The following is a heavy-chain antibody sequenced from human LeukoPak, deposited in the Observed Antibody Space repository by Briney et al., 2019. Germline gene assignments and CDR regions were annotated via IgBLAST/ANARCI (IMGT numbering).Heavy chain of an antibody. V-gene: IGHV3-43*02. J-gene: IGHJ4*02. D-gene: IGHD4-23*01. CDR3: AKDQYGGNPQYYFDY. CDR2: TNGDGRTT. Sequence: GGSLRLSCAASGFTFHDYAIHWVRQSPGRGLEWVSLTNGDGRTTYADSVKGRFTISRDNSKNTLYLQMNSLRAEDTAVYYCAKDQYGGNPQYYFDYWGQGTLVTVSS. CDR1: GFTFHDYA.